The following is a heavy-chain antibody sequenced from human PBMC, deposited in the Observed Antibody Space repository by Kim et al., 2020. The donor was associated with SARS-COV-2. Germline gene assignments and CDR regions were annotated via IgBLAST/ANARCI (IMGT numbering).Heavy chain of an antibody. Sequence: GESLKISFKGSGYSFTSYWISWVRQMPGKGLEWMGRIDPSDSYTNYSPSFQGHVTISADKSISTAYLQWSSLKASDTAMYYCASTTYYDFWSGHFSSYGMDVWGQGTTVTVSS. J-gene: IGHJ6*02. D-gene: IGHD3-3*01. V-gene: IGHV5-10-1*01. CDR2: IDPSDSYT. CDR3: ASTTYYDFWSGHFSSYGMDV. CDR1: GYSFTSYW.